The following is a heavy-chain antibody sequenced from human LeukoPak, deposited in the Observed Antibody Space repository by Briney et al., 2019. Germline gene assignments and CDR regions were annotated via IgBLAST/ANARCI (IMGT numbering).Heavy chain of an antibody. CDR1: GFTFSNYA. CDR3: AKDGAF. V-gene: IGHV3-33*06. J-gene: IGHJ4*02. CDR2: KQYDGSNE. D-gene: IGHD1-26*01. Sequence: GRSLRLSCAASGFTFSNYAMHWVRQAPGKGLEWVAVKQYDGSNEYYADSVKGRFTISRDNSKNMMYLQMNGLRAEDTAMYYCAKDGAFWGQGTLVTVSS.